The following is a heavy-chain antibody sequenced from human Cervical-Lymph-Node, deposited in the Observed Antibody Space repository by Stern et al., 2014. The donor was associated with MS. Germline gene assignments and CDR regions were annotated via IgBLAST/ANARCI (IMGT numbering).Heavy chain of an antibody. V-gene: IGHV3-7*01. Sequence: VQLVQSGGDLVQPGGSLRLSCAASGFTVSTNWMAWVRQAPGKGLEWVANIKYDGSEKYYVDSAKGRFTISRDSAKNALYLQMNSLRADDTAVYYCARGQHYGAFMDFFDYWGQGTLVTVSS. CDR1: GFTVSTNW. D-gene: IGHD4-17*01. CDR2: IKYDGSEK. J-gene: IGHJ4*02. CDR3: ARGQHYGAFMDFFDY.